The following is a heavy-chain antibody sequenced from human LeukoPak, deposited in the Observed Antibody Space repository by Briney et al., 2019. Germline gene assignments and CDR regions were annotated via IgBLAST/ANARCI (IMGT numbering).Heavy chain of an antibody. J-gene: IGHJ6*01. CDR2: ISGSGDNT. CDR1: GFTFSGFA. D-gene: IGHD2/OR15-2a*01. V-gene: IGHV3-23*01. CDR3: AKMKGHPLQKYYMDV. Sequence: GGSLRLSCAASGFTFSGFAMSWVRRTPGKGLEWVSGISGSGDNTLYAASVKGRFTISRDNSKNTLYLEMNSLTAEDTAIYYCAKMKGHPLQKYYMDVWGQGTTVTVSS.